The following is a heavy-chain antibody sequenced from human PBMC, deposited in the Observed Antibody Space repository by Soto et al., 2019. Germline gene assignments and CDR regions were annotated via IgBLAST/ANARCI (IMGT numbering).Heavy chain of an antibody. CDR3: ARGLKGVVIDNWFDP. CDR1: SYD. Sequence: SYDINWVRQATGQGLEWMGWMNPNSGNTGYAQKFQGRVTMTRNTSISTAYMELSSLRSEDTAVYYCARGLKGVVIDNWFDPWGQGTLVTVS. D-gene: IGHD3-3*01. J-gene: IGHJ5*02. CDR2: MNPNSGNT. V-gene: IGHV1-8*01.